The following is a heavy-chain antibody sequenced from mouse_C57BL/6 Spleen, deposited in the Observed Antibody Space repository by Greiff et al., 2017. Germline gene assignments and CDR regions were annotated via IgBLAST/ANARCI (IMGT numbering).Heavy chain of an antibody. CDR1: YFAFMASA. V-gene: IGHV1-49*01. D-gene: IGHD2-5*01. Sequence: LQQSGAELVRPGSSVKLSCKDSYFAFMASAMHWVKQRPGHGLEWIGSFTMYSDATEYSENFKGKATLTANTSSSTAYMELSSLTSEDSAVYYCASSYYSNYEAWFAYWGQGTLFTVSA. CDR3: ASSYYSNYEAWFAY. J-gene: IGHJ3*01. CDR2: FTMYSDAT.